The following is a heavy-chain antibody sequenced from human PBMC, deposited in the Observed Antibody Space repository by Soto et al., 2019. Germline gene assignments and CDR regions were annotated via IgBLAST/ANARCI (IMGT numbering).Heavy chain of an antibody. CDR1: GFFLTTDEVA. J-gene: IGHJ4*02. D-gene: IGHD1-1*01. V-gene: IGHV2-5*02. CDR3: AHRRRTKTGTDFDY. Sequence: QITLKESGPPLVRPTQTLTLTCALSGFFLTTDEVAVGWIRQPPGRALEWLALIYWEDTKRYSPYLKTRLTITKDTSGNQVVLTMTNMDPVDTAIYYCAHRRRTKTGTDFDYWGQGILVTVSS. CDR2: IYWEDTK.